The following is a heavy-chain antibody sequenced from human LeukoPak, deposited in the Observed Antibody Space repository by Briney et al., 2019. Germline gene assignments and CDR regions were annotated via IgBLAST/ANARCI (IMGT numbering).Heavy chain of an antibody. CDR1: GFTFGDYS. D-gene: IGHD5-24*01. J-gene: IGHJ4*02. Sequence: GGSLRLSCTASGFTFGDYSMTWVRQAPGKGLEWVGFIRSKIYGGTPEYAASVKGRFTISRDDSKGIAYLQMNSLKTEDTAVYTRDQTPYYWGQGTLVTVSS. CDR2: IRSKIYGGTP. V-gene: IGHV3-49*04. CDR3: DQTPYY.